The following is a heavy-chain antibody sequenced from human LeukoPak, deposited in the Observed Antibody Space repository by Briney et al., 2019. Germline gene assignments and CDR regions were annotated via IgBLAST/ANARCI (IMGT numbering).Heavy chain of an antibody. CDR3: ARAYCSGGSCYPFYYGMDV. CDR2: IIPIFGTA. CDR1: GGTFSSYA. D-gene: IGHD2-15*01. V-gene: IGHV1-69*01. Sequence: GSSVKVCCKASGGTFSSYAISWVRQAPGQGLEWMGGIIPIFGTANYAQKFQGRVTITADESTSTAYMELSSLRSEDTAVYYCARAYCSGGSCYPFYYGMDVWGKGTTVTVSS. J-gene: IGHJ6*04.